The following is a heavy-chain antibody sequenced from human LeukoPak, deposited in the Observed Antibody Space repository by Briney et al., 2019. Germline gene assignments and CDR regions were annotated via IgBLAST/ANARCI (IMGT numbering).Heavy chain of an antibody. CDR2: IYTSGST. CDR1: GGSISSYY. D-gene: IGHD2-2*01. V-gene: IGHV4-4*07. CDR3: ARGGPYQLLWGFFDY. Sequence: PSETLSLTCTVSGGSISSYYWSWIRQPAGKGLEWIGRIYTSGSTSYNPSLKSRVTISVDKSRNQFSLNLNSVTAADTAVHYCARGGPYQLLWGFFDYWGQGTLVTVSS. J-gene: IGHJ4*02.